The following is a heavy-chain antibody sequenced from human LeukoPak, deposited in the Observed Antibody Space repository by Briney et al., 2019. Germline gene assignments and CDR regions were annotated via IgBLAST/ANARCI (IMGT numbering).Heavy chain of an antibody. V-gene: IGHV1-46*01. CDR1: GYTFTSYY. CDR3: ARDAQTTGITMIVVVSYGMDV. J-gene: IGHJ6*02. CDR2: INPGGGST. Sequence: GASVNVSCKASGYTFTSYYMHWVRQAPGQGLKWMGIINPGGGSTSYAQKFQGRVTMTRDTSTSTVYMELSSLRSEDTAVYYCARDAQTTGITMIVVVSYGMDVWGQGTTVTVSS. D-gene: IGHD3-22*01.